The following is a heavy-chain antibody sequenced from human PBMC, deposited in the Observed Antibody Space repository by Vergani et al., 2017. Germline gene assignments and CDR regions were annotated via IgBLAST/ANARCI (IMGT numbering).Heavy chain of an antibody. CDR1: GGSFSGYY. Sequence: QVQLQQWGAGLLKPSETLSLTCAVYGGSFSGYYWNWIRQPPGKGLEWIGEINHSGSTNYNPSLKSRVTISVDTSKNQFSLKLSSVTAADTAVYYCARGVRGWGYEGAWWFDPWGQGTLVTVSS. V-gene: IGHV4-34*01. CDR2: INHSGST. CDR3: ARGVRGWGYEGAWWFDP. J-gene: IGHJ5*02. D-gene: IGHD5-12*01.